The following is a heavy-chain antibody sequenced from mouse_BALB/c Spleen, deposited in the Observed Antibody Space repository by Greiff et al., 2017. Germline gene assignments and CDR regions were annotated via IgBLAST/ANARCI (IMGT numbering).Heavy chain of an antibody. CDR2: INPSTGYT. Sequence: VQLQQSGAELAKPGASVKMSCKASGYTFTSYWMHWVKQRPGQGLEWIGYINPSTGYTEYNQKFKDKATLTADKSSSTAYMQLSSLTSEDSAVYYCSRGDGYLYAMDYWGQGTSVTVSS. CDR1: GYTFTSYW. J-gene: IGHJ4*01. V-gene: IGHV1-7*01. CDR3: SRGDGYLYAMDY. D-gene: IGHD2-3*01.